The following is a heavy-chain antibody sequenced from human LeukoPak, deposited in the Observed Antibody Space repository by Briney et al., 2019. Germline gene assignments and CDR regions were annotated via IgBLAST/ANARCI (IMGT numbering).Heavy chain of an antibody. J-gene: IGHJ4*02. CDR1: GFTFSSYG. D-gene: IGHD3-22*01. Sequence: GGSLRLSCAASGFTFSSYGMHWVRQAPGKGLEWVAVIWYDGSNKYYADSVKGRFTISRDNSKNTRYLQMNSLRAEDTAVYYCARDKPPPYYYDSSGIFDYWGQGTLVTVSS. CDR3: ARDKPPPYYYDSSGIFDY. V-gene: IGHV3-33*01. CDR2: IWYDGSNK.